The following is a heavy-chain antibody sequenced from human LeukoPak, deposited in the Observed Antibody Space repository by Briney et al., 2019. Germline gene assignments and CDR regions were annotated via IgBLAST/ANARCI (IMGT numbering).Heavy chain of an antibody. CDR2: IIPIFGTA. Sequence: SVKVSCKASGGTFSSYAISWVRQAPGQGLEWMGGIIPIFGTANYAQKFQGRVTITTDESTSAAYMELSSLRSEDTAVYYCARVLGYYYDSSGYSPNPPWYFDLWGRGTLVTVSS. CDR1: GGTFSSYA. J-gene: IGHJ2*01. V-gene: IGHV1-69*05. D-gene: IGHD3-22*01. CDR3: ARVLGYYYDSSGYSPNPPWYFDL.